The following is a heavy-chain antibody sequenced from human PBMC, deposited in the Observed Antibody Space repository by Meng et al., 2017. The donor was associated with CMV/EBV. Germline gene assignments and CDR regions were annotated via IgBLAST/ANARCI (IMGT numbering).Heavy chain of an antibody. D-gene: IGHD3-22*01. Sequence: VKVSCKASGGTFSSYAISWVRQAPGQGLEWMGGIIPIFGTANYAQKFQGRVTITTDESTSTAYMELSSLRSEDTAVYYCAGTYYYDSSGYYYSAFDIWGQGTMVTVSS. J-gene: IGHJ3*02. CDR3: AGTYYYDSSGYYYSAFDI. CDR1: GGTFSSYA. V-gene: IGHV1-69*05. CDR2: IIPIFGTA.